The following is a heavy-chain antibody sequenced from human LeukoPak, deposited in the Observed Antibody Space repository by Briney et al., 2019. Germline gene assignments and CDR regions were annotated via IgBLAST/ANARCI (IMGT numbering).Heavy chain of an antibody. CDR3: VERASPAYYFDY. Sequence: SETLSLTCAVSGGSISSNYWWTWFRQSPGKGLEWIGEIYHSGSTNYNPSLKSRVSISVDNSKNQFSLKLSSVTAADTAVYYCVERASPAYYFDYWGQGTLVTVSS. D-gene: IGHD2-2*01. CDR2: IYHSGST. V-gene: IGHV4-4*02. J-gene: IGHJ4*02. CDR1: GGSISSNYW.